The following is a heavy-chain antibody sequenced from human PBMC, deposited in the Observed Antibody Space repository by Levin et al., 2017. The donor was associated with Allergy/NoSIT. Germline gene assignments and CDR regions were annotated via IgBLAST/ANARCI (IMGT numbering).Heavy chain of an antibody. CDR2: FYYTGGT. V-gene: IGHV4-39*01. D-gene: IGHD3/OR15-3a*01. J-gene: IGHJ4*02. Sequence: PGKRLEWIGSFYYTGGTYYSPSLKSRVTISVDTSKNQFSLRLTSVTAADTAVYYCATQPLFLDWLLFDYWGQGTLVTVSS. CDR3: ATQPLFLDWLLFDY.